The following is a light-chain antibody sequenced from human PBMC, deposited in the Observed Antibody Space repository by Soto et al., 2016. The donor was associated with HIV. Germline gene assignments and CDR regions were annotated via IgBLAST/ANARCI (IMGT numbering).Light chain of an antibody. CDR3: QQYNFYPLT. V-gene: IGKV1-5*03. CDR2: KAS. CDR1: QSIGRW. J-gene: IGKJ4*01. Sequence: DIQMTRSPSTLSASVGDKVTITCRASQSIGRWLAWSQQKPGKAPKLLIYKASNLEIGIPSRFSGSGSGTEFTLTISSLQPDDFATYYCQQYNFYPLTFGGGATVEIK.